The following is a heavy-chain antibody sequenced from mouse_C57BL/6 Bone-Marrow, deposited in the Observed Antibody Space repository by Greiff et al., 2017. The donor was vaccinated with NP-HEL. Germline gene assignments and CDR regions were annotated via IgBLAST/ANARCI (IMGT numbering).Heavy chain of an antibody. CDR2: ISSGSSHL. D-gene: IGHD1-1*01. CDR3: ASPPYYGSSRSY. Sequence: EVKLVESGGGLVKPGGSLKLSCAASGFTFSDYGMHWVRQAPEKGLEWVAYISSGSSHLYYADTVKGRFTISRDNAKNTLFLQMTSLRSEDTAMYYCASPPYYGSSRSYWGQGTSVTVSS. J-gene: IGHJ4*01. CDR1: GFTFSDYG. V-gene: IGHV5-17*01.